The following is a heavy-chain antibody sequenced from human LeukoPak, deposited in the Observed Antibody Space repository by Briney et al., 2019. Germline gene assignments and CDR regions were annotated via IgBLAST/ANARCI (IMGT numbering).Heavy chain of an antibody. CDR2: IPGSGGAWFSSITGTASRP. V-gene: IGHV3-23*01. D-gene: IGHD3-22*01. Sequence: GGSLRLSCAASGFTFSYYAMSWVRQAPGKGLEWVSTIPGSGGAWFSSITGTASRPFYADSVKGRFTISRDNSKNTLYLQMNSLRAEDTAVYYCAKVNYDDSSGFYYESEIDYWGQGTLVTVSS. J-gene: IGHJ4*02. CDR1: GFTFSYYA. CDR3: AKVNYDDSSGFYYESEIDY.